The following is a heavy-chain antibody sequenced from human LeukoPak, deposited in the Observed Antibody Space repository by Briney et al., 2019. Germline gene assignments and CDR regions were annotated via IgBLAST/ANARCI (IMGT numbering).Heavy chain of an antibody. V-gene: IGHV4-59*12. Sequence: SETLSLTCTVPGGFISSYYWSWIRQPPGKGLEWIGHIYYRGSTNYNPSLKSQDTISVDTSKNQFSLKLSSVTAADTAVYYCARDENGYVWGSFRAWGQGTLVTVSS. CDR2: IYYRGST. D-gene: IGHD3-16*02. CDR3: ARDENGYVWGSFRA. J-gene: IGHJ5*02. CDR1: GGFISSYY.